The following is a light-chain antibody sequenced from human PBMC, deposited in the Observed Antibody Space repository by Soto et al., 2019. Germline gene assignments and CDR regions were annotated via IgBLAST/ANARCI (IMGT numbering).Light chain of an antibody. CDR3: QHRTNWPPT. Sequence: EVVMRQSPASLSLSPGERATLSCRASQSVSNYLAWYQQKPGQAPRLLIYDASNRATGIPARFSGSGSGTDFTLTISSLESEDFAVYYCQHRTNWPPTFGQGTRLEIK. CDR2: DAS. V-gene: IGKV3-11*01. J-gene: IGKJ5*01. CDR1: QSVSNY.